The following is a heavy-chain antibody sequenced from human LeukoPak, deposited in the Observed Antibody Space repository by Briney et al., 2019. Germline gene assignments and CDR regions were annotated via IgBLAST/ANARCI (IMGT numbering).Heavy chain of an antibody. CDR1: GFTFSSYS. CDR2: ISSSSRYI. Sequence: GGSLRLSCAASGFTFSSYSMNWVRQAPGKGLEWVSSISSSSRYIYYADSVKGRFTISRDNAKNSLYLQMNSLRAEDTAVYYCARDLPLVSSSISPHYGMDVWGQGTTVTVSS. V-gene: IGHV3-21*01. D-gene: IGHD6-6*01. J-gene: IGHJ6*02. CDR3: ARDLPLVSSSISPHYGMDV.